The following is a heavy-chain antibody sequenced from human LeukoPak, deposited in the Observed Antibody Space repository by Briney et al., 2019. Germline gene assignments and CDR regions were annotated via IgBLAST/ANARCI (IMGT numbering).Heavy chain of an antibody. CDR2: VSAGNGNT. D-gene: IGHD3-22*01. CDR1: GYTFTSYA. CDR3: AREYYYDSSGYYNTPLYYYYGMDV. J-gene: IGHJ6*02. V-gene: IGHV1-3*01. Sequence: ATVTVSCKASGYTFTSYAMHWVRQAPGQRLEWMGWVSAGNGNTKYSQKFQGRVTITRDTSASTAYMELSSLRSEDTAVYYCAREYYYDSSGYYNTPLYYYYGMDVWGQGTTVTVSS.